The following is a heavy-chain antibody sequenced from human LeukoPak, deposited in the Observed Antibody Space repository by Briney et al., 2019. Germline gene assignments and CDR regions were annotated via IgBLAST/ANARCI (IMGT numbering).Heavy chain of an antibody. V-gene: IGHV3-23*01. CDR1: GFTFSSYA. CDR3: AKEGDYDFWSGYLGHFDY. Sequence: PGGSLRLSCAASGFTFSSYAMSWVRQAPGKGLEWVSAISGSGGSTYYADSVKGRFTISRDNSKNTLYLQMNSLRAEDTAVYYCAKEGDYDFWSGYLGHFDYWGQGTLVTVSS. CDR2: ISGSGGST. D-gene: IGHD3-3*01. J-gene: IGHJ4*02.